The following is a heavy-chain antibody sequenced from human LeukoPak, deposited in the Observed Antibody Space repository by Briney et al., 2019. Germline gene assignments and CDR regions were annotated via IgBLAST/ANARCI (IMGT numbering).Heavy chain of an antibody. CDR2: IIPIFGTA. J-gene: IGHJ4*02. V-gene: IGHV1-69*05. CDR3: ARSHYYGSVDY. Sequence: ASVKVSCKASGGTFSSYAMSWVRQAPGQGLEWMGRIIPIFGTANYAQKFQGRVTITTDESTSTAYMELSSLRSEDTAVYYCARSHYYGSVDYWGQGTLVTVSS. CDR1: GGTFSSYA. D-gene: IGHD3-10*01.